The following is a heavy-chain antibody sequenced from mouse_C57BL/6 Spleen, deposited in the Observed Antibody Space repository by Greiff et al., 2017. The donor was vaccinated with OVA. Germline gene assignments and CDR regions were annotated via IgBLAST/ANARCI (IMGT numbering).Heavy chain of an antibody. CDR1: GYSITSGYY. D-gene: IGHD1-1*01. J-gene: IGHJ2*01. V-gene: IGHV3-6*01. CDR3: ARRVIDGFDY. CDR2: ISYDGSN. Sequence: DVKLQESGPGLVKPSQSLSLTCSVTGYSITSGYYWNWIRQFPGNKLEWMGYISYDGSNNYNPSLKNRISITRGTSKNQFFLKLNSVTTEDTATYYCARRVIDGFDYWGQGTTLTVSS.